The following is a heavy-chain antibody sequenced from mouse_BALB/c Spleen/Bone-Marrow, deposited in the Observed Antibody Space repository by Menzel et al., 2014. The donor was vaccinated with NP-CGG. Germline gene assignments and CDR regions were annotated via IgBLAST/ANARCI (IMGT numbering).Heavy chain of an antibody. V-gene: IGHV1-7*01. D-gene: IGHD4-1*01. CDR1: GYTFTSYW. CDR3: ATGYYFDY. Sequence: VQLVESGAELAKPGASVKMSCKASGYTFTSYWMHWVKQRPGQGLEWIGYINPSTGYTEYNQKFKDKATLTADKSSSTAYMQLSSLTSEDPAVYYCATGYYFDYWCQGTTLTVSS. CDR2: INPSTGYT. J-gene: IGHJ2*01.